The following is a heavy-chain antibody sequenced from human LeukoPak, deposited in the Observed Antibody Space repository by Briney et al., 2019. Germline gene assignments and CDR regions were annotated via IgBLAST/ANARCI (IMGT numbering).Heavy chain of an antibody. V-gene: IGHV3-33*01. Sequence: PGGSLRLSCAASGFTFRSYGMPWVRQAPGKGLEWVAVIWYDGSNKYYADSVKGRFTISRDNSKNTLYLQMNSLRAEDTAVYYCARLKYQLLSAAFDIWGQGTMVTVSS. J-gene: IGHJ3*02. D-gene: IGHD2-2*01. CDR1: GFTFRSYG. CDR3: ARLKYQLLSAAFDI. CDR2: IWYDGSNK.